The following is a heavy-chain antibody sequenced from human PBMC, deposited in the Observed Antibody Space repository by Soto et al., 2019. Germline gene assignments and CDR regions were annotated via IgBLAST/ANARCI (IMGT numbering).Heavy chain of an antibody. V-gene: IGHV1-18*04. Sequence: QVQLLQSGAEVKKPGASVKVSCKASGYKFTTYGITWVRQAPGQGLEWLGGISTYNGNTAYAQNLQDIVTMTTETSTSTAYLEVRSLTSDDTAVYFCARGLGTNGLDVWGQGTTVTVSS. CDR3: ARGLGTNGLDV. D-gene: IGHD7-27*01. CDR1: GYKFTTYG. J-gene: IGHJ6*02. CDR2: ISTYNGNT.